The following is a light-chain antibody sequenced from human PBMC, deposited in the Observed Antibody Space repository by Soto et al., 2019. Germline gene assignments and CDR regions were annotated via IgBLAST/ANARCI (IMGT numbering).Light chain of an antibody. Sequence: QSALTQPASVSGSPGQSITISCTGTSSDVGGYNHVSWYQHSPGKAPKLILFAVSDRPSGVSHRFSGSKSGNTASLTISGLQADDEADYFCCSYTSLSTVVFGGGTKLTVL. CDR2: AVS. J-gene: IGLJ2*01. V-gene: IGLV2-14*01. CDR1: SSDVGGYNH. CDR3: CSYTSLSTVV.